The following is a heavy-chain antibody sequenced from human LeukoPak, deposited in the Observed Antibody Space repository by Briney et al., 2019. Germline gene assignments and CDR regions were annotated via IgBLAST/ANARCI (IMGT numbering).Heavy chain of an antibody. D-gene: IGHD5-18*01. J-gene: IGHJ6*03. CDR2: INPSGGST. CDR3: ARGGYTYDYYYYYMDV. Sequence: ASVKVSCKASGYAFTSYYMHWVRQAPGQGLEWMGIINPSGGSTSYAQKFQGGVTIIADESTSTAYMELSSLRSEDTAVYYCARGGYTYDYYYYYMDVWGKGTTVTISS. CDR1: GYAFTSYY. V-gene: IGHV1-46*01.